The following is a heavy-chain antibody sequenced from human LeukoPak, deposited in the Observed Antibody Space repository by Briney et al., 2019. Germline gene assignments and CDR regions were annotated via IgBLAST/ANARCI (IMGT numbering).Heavy chain of an antibody. D-gene: IGHD3-10*01. V-gene: IGHV3-20*04. Sequence: GGSLRLSCAASGFTFDDYDMSWVRQAPGKGLEWVSGINWNGGSTGYADSVRGRFTISRGNAKNSLYLQMNSLRAEDTALYYCATGYGSGSYYNELDYWGQGTLVTVSS. CDR3: ATGYGSGSYYNELDY. J-gene: IGHJ4*02. CDR1: GFTFDDYD. CDR2: INWNGGST.